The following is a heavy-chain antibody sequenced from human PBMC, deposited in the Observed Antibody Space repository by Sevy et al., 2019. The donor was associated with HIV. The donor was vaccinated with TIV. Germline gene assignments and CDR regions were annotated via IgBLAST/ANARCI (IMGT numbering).Heavy chain of an antibody. D-gene: IGHD4-17*01. CDR1: GFTFSDYY. J-gene: IGHJ6*02. V-gene: IGHV3-11*01. CDR3: ARDHVKDGDLGDYYYYAMDV. Sequence: GGSLRLSCAAPGFTFSDYYMSWIRQAPGKGLEWISYISGSGSTIYNADSVKGRFTISRDNAKNSLYLQMNSLRAEDTAVYYCARDHVKDGDLGDYYYYAMDVWGQGTTVTVSS. CDR2: ISGSGSTI.